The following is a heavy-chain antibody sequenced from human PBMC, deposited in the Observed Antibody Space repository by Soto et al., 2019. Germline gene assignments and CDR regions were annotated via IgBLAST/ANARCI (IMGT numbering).Heavy chain of an antibody. D-gene: IGHD2-15*01. CDR2: IVPMLPTT. CDR3: GRPRYCSGGKCWNNFDR. V-gene: IGHV1-69*13. CDR1: GGAFSIYA. J-gene: IGHJ4*02. Sequence: SLNGSRKTFGGAFSIYASNWGIKTNRKGLEWMGGIVPMLPTTNYGQKFQGRITIIADESTSTVYMDLRSLRSEDTDVYYCGRPRYCSGGKCWNNFDRWGQGTLVTVSS.